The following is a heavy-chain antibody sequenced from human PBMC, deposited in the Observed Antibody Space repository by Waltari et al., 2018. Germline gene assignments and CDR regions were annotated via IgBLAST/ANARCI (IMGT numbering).Heavy chain of an antibody. CDR3: ARDLGKYYYDSSGYHTDY. J-gene: IGHJ4*02. Sequence: SGYTFTGYSMHWVRQAPGQGLEWMGRINPNSGGTNYAQKFQGRVTMTRDTSISTAYMELSRLRSDDTAVYYCARDLGKYYYDSSGYHTDYWGQGTLVTVSS. CDR2: INPNSGGT. CDR1: GYTFTGYS. D-gene: IGHD3-22*01. V-gene: IGHV1-2*06.